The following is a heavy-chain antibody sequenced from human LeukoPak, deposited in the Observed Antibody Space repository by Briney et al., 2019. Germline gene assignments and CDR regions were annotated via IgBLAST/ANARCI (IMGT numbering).Heavy chain of an antibody. Sequence: SETLSLTCTVSGDYISSYYWSWIRQPPGKGLEWIGYMYYTGSTNHNPSLKSRVTMSVDTSKKQFSLKLSSVTAADTAVYYCARDRDPGYNDSSGYRRVNAFDIWGQGTMVTVSS. CDR3: ARDRDPGYNDSSGYRRVNAFDI. V-gene: IGHV4-59*01. D-gene: IGHD3-22*01. J-gene: IGHJ3*02. CDR2: MYYTGST. CDR1: GDYISSYY.